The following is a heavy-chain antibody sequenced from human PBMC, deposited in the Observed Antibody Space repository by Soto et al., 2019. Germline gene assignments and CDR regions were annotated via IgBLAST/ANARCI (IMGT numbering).Heavy chain of an antibody. CDR3: AEMGSSPHYYGMDV. CDR2: IDYSGGT. V-gene: IGHV4-31*03. Sequence: QVQLQESGPGLVKASQTLSLTCTVSGGSISSDGYYWSWIRQHPGNGLECIGYIDYSGGTYYNPSLKSRVTISVDTSKNQWSWKLSSVTAADTAVYYCAEMGSSPHYYGMDVWGQGATVTVSS. J-gene: IGHJ6*02. CDR1: GGSISSDGYY. D-gene: IGHD6-6*01.